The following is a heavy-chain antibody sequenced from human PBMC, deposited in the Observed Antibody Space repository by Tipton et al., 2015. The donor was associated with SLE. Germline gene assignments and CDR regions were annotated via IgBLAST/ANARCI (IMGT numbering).Heavy chain of an antibody. D-gene: IGHD3-22*01. CDR2: ISSGGSTF. V-gene: IGHV3-48*03. Sequence: GSLRLSCVVSGFAFSRYEMNWVRQAPGKGLEWLSYISSGGSTFYYADSVKGRFTISRDNAKNSMYLQLDSLRAEDTAVYHCARGSPYNWESSGYYRHAFDVWGQGTVVTVSS. J-gene: IGHJ3*01. CDR3: ARGSPYNWESSGYYRHAFDV. CDR1: GFAFSRYE.